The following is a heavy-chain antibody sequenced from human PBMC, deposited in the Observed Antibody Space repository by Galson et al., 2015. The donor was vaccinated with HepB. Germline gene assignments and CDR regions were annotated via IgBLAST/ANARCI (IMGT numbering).Heavy chain of an antibody. Sequence: SLRLSCAASGFTFSTSAMNWVRQAPGKGLEWVSTIRGGGSNTYYADSVKGRFTISRDNSKNTLSLQMNNLRAEDTAIYCCTNFYYGSGTSYYWGQGTLVTVSS. CDR1: GFTFSTSA. J-gene: IGHJ4*02. D-gene: IGHD3-10*01. CDR3: TNFYYGSGTSYY. CDR2: IRGGGSNT. V-gene: IGHV3-23*01.